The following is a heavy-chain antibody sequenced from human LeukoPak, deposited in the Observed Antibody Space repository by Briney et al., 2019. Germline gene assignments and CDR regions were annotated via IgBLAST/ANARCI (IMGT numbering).Heavy chain of an antibody. CDR2: ISGSGGST. CDR3: WGTGWYPSYYYGMDV. V-gene: IGHV3-23*01. Sequence: GGSLRLSCAASGFTFSSYAMSWVRQAPGKGLEWVSAISGSGGSTYYADSVKGRFTISRDNSKNTLYLQMNSLRAEDTAVYYCWGTGWYPSYYYGMDVWGQGTTVTVSS. J-gene: IGHJ6*02. D-gene: IGHD6-19*01. CDR1: GFTFSSYA.